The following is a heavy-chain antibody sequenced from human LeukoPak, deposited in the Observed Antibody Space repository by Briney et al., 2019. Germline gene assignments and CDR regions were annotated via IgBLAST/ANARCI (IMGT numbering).Heavy chain of an antibody. CDR3: AKGAYDYIEMGYFDY. D-gene: IGHD5-12*01. V-gene: IGHV3-23*01. J-gene: IGHJ4*02. CDR1: GFSLTNLA. CDR2: IIGSSGDT. Sequence: GGSLRLSCAASGFSLTNLAMSWVRQAPGKGLEWVSLIIGSSGDTFYADSVKGRFTVSRDNSKNRLYLQMNSVRAEDTDLYYCAKGAYDYIEMGYFDYWGQGTLVTVSS.